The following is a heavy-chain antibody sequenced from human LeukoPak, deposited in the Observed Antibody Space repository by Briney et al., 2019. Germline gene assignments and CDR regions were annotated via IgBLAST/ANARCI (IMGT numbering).Heavy chain of an antibody. Sequence: SETLSLTCAVSGGSISSGGYSWSWIRQPPGKGLEWIGYIYHSGSTYYNPSLKSRVTISVDRSKNQFSLKLSSVTAADTAVYYCARTYYDFWSGAISADDNAFDIWGQGTMVTVSS. V-gene: IGHV4-30-2*01. CDR3: ARTYYDFWSGAISADDNAFDI. D-gene: IGHD3-3*01. CDR1: GGSISSGGYS. CDR2: IYHSGST. J-gene: IGHJ3*02.